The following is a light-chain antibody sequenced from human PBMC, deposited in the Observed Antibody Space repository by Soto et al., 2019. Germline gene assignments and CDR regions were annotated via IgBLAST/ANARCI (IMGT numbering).Light chain of an antibody. CDR2: VNN. CDR1: SSNIGAGYD. V-gene: IGLV1-40*01. J-gene: IGLJ1*01. CDR3: SSYAVTNIFV. Sequence: QSVLTQPPSVSGAPGQRVTISCTGSSSNIGAGYDIHWYQHLPGTAPKLLIYVNNDRPSGVPDRFSGSKSGSTASLTVSGLQAEDEADYYCSSYAVTNIFVFGTGTKLTVL.